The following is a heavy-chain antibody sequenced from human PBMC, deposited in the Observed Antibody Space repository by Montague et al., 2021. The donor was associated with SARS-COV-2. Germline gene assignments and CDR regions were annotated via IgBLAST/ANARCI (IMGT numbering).Heavy chain of an antibody. V-gene: IGHV3-23*03. CDR1: GFTFSSYA. CDR2: IYSGGSST. J-gene: IGHJ4*02. CDR3: AKSPWGGSSGWFDY. Sequence: SLRLSCAASGFTFSSYAMSWVRQAPGKGLEWVSVIYSGGSSTYYADSVKGRFTISRDNSRNTLYLQMNGLRAEDTAVYFCAKSPWGGSSGWFDYWGQGTLVTVSS. D-gene: IGHD6-19*01.